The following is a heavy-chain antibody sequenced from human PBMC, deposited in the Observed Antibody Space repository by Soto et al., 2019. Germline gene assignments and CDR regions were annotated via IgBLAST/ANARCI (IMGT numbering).Heavy chain of an antibody. Sequence: QVQLVQSGAEVKKPGSSVKVSCKASGGTFSSYAISWVRQAPGQGLEWMGGIIPIFGTANYAQKFQGRVTITADEATSTAYMEMSSLRSEDPAVYYCARASVDGYNYYYYYGMDVWGQGSTVTVSS. V-gene: IGHV1-69*01. CDR1: GGTFSSYA. D-gene: IGHD5-12*01. CDR2: IIPIFGTA. J-gene: IGHJ6*02. CDR3: ARASVDGYNYYYYYGMDV.